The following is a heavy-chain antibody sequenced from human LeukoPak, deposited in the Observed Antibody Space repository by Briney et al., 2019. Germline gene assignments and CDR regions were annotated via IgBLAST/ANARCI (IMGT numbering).Heavy chain of an antibody. D-gene: IGHD4-17*01. J-gene: IGHJ4*02. CDR3: AAMTTATMYSYFFDS. CDR2: IHYSGST. V-gene: IGHV4-59*01. Sequence: SETLSLTCTVSGGSISSYYWSWIRQPPGKGLEWIGYIHYSGSTNYNPSLKSRVTISVDSSTNHFSLRLTSVTAADTAIYYCAAMTTATMYSYFFDSWGQGTLLTVSS. CDR1: GGSISSYY.